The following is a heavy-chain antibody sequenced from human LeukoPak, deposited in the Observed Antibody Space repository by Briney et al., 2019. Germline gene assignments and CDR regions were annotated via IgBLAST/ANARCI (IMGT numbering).Heavy chain of an antibody. Sequence: GRSLRLSCAASGFTFDDYAMHWVRQAPGKGLEWVSGISWNSGSIGYADSVKGRFTISRDNAKNSLYLQMNSLRAEDTALYYCAKDKDPLPTYYFDYWGQGTLVTVSS. D-gene: IGHD1-26*01. CDR2: ISWNSGSI. V-gene: IGHV3-9*01. CDR3: AKDKDPLPTYYFDY. CDR1: GFTFDDYA. J-gene: IGHJ4*02.